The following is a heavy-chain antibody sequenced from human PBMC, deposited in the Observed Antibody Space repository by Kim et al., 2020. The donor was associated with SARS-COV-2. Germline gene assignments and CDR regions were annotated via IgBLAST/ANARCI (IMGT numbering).Heavy chain of an antibody. J-gene: IGHJ4*02. CDR2: IKSDGSEK. CDR3: ARYLHGAARYYSPGFEY. CDR1: GFTFSNYW. D-gene: IGHD3-10*01. Sequence: GGSLRLSCAASGFTFSNYWMSWVRQAPGKGPEWVANIKSDGSEKHYVDSVKGRFTISRDNAKNSLDLQMDSLRAEDTAVYYCARYLHGAARYYSPGFEYWGQGTLVTVSS. V-gene: IGHV3-7*01.